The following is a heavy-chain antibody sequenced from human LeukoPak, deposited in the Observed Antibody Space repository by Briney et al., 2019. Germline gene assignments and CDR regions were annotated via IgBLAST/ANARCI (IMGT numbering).Heavy chain of an antibody. CDR1: GFTFSSYS. D-gene: IGHD2-2*01. J-gene: IGHJ4*02. V-gene: IGHV3-21*01. CDR3: ARGKPPRPYCSSTSCHHDY. Sequence: GGSLRLSCAASGFTFSSYSMNWVRQAPGKGLEWVSSISSSSSYIYYADLVKGRFTISRDNAKNSLYLQMNSLRAEDTAVYYCARGKPPRPYCSSTSCHHDYWGQGTLVTVSS. CDR2: ISSSSSYI.